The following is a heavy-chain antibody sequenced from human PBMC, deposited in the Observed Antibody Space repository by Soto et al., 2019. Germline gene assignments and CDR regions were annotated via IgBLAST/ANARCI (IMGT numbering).Heavy chain of an antibody. D-gene: IGHD3-3*01. CDR3: ARSELRFLEWLLAINYYYCMDV. J-gene: IGHJ6*02. Sequence: ASVKVSCKASGYTFTGYYMHWVRQAPGQGLEWMGWINPNSGGTNYAQKFQGRVTMTRDTSISTAYMELSRLRSDDTAVYYCARSELRFLEWLLAINYYYCMDVWGQGTTVTVSS. CDR2: INPNSGGT. CDR1: GYTFTGYY. V-gene: IGHV1-2*02.